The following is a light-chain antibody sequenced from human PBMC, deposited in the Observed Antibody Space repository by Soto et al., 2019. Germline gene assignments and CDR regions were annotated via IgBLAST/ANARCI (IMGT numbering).Light chain of an antibody. V-gene: IGKV1-5*01. Sequence: QITQSPSTLSPSLGERVTIPFRASQSISDWLAWYQQKPGKAPKLLIFDASSLEGGVPSRFSGSGFGTEFTLTITSLQPDDFATYYCQHYETYPLSFGGGTKVDIK. CDR2: DAS. CDR3: QHYETYPLS. J-gene: IGKJ4*01. CDR1: QSISDW.